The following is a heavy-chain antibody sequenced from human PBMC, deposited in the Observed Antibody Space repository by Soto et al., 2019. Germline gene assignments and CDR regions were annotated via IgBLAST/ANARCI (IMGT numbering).Heavy chain of an antibody. J-gene: IGHJ4*02. CDR3: AISVGVNDPKREFDY. V-gene: IGHV1-2*02. Sequence: ASVXVSFKASGYTFTFFYMHWVRQAPGQGLEWMGRINPDSGDTDHAEKFQGRVTMTRDKSISTAYMELTRLTSDDTAVYHCAISVGVNDPKREFDYWGQGTPVTVSS. CDR2: INPDSGDT. CDR1: GYTFTFFY. D-gene: IGHD2-2*01.